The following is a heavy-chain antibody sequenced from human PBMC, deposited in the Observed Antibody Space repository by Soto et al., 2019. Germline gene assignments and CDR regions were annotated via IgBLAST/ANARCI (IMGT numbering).Heavy chain of an antibody. CDR3: ARDHAEGARTYYDFWSGPNIGYGMDV. V-gene: IGHV1-2*04. CDR2: INPNSGGT. J-gene: IGHJ6*02. Sequence: ASVKVSCKASGYTFTGYYMHWVRQAPGQGLEWMGWINPNSGGTNYAQKFQGWVTMTRDTSISTAYMELSRLRSDDTAVYYCARDHAEGARTYYDFWSGPNIGYGMDVWGQATTVTVSS. D-gene: IGHD3-3*01. CDR1: GYTFTGYY.